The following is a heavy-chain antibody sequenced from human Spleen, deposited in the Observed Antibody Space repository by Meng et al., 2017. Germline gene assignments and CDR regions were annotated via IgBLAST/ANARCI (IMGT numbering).Heavy chain of an antibody. D-gene: IGHD3-10*01. CDR1: GYTFTSYG. Sequence: QVQLVQAGAEVKKPGASVKVSCKASGYTFTSYGISWVRQAPGQGLEWMGWISAYNGNTNYAQKLQGRVTMTTDTSTSTAYMELRSLRSDDTAVYYCAKSRGSGSYYTTDLLDYWGQGTLVTVSS. V-gene: IGHV1-18*01. CDR2: ISAYNGNT. J-gene: IGHJ4*02. CDR3: AKSRGSGSYYTTDLLDY.